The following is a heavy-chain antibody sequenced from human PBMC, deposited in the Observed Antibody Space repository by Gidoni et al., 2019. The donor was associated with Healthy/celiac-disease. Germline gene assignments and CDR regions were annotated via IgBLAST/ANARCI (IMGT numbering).Heavy chain of an antibody. CDR2: IWYDGSNK. CDR3: ARTYCGGDCYPDAFDI. CDR1: GFTFSSYG. Sequence: QVQLVESGGGVVQPGRSLSLSCSASGFTFSSYGMHWVRQAPGKGLEWVAVIWYDGSNKYYADSVKGRFTISRDNSKNTLYLQMNSLRAEDTAVYYCARTYCGGDCYPDAFDIWGQGTMVTVSS. D-gene: IGHD2-21*02. J-gene: IGHJ3*02. V-gene: IGHV3-33*01.